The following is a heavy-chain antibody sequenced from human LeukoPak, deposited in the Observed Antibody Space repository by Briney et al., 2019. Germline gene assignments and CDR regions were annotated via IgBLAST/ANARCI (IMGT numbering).Heavy chain of an antibody. V-gene: IGHV3-21*06. CDR2: IHGSASYN. CDR3: VRAFGGYDSQRFYYNMDV. D-gene: IGHD5-12*01. CDR1: GFIFSNYY. J-gene: IGHJ6*03. Sequence: TGGSLRLSCAASGFIFSNYYLNWVRQAPGKGLEWVSCIHGSASYNYYADSVKGRFTVSRDSAKNSLYLEMSSLRVEDTAVYYCVRAFGGYDSQRFYYNMDVWDKGTTVTVSS.